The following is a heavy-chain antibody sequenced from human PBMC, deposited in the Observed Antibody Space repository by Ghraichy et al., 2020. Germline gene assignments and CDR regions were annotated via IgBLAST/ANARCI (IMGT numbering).Heavy chain of an antibody. J-gene: IGHJ4*02. D-gene: IGHD4-23*01. V-gene: IGHV4-30-4*07. CDR3: ARGVVDDYGGNSADY. CDR2: IYYSGST. Sequence: SETLSLTCAVSGGSISSGGYSWSWIRQPPGKGLEWIGYIYYSGSTYYNPSLKSRVTISVDTSKNQFSLKLSSVTAADTAVYYCARGVVDDYGGNSADYWGQGTLVTVSS. CDR1: GGSISSGGYS.